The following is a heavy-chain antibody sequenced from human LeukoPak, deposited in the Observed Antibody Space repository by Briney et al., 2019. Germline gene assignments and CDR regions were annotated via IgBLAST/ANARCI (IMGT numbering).Heavy chain of an antibody. D-gene: IGHD1-26*01. Sequence: GGSLRLSCTASGFTFNSYAMAWVRQAPGKGLEWVANIKQDGSEKYYVDSVKGRFTISRDNAKNSLYLQMNSLRADDTAVYYCARGGLRGSYYLDYWGQGTLVTVSS. CDR1: GFTFNSYA. CDR3: ARGGLRGSYYLDY. CDR2: IKQDGSEK. V-gene: IGHV3-7*03. J-gene: IGHJ4*02.